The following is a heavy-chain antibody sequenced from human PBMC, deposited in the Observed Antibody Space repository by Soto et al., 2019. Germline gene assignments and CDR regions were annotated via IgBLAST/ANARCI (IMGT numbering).Heavy chain of an antibody. V-gene: IGHV3-30*18. CDR2: ISYDGSNK. D-gene: IGHD1-26*01. CDR1: GFTFSSYG. Sequence: QVQLVESGGGVVQPGRSLRLSCAASGFTFSSYGMHWVRQAPGKGLEWVAVISYDGSNKYYADSVKGRFTISRDNSKNTLYLQMNSLSAEDTAVYYCAKDHTYSGSSVGMDVWGQGTTVTVSS. J-gene: IGHJ6*02. CDR3: AKDHTYSGSSVGMDV.